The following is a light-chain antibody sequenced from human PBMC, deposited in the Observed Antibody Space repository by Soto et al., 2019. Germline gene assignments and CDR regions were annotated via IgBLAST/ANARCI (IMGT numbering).Light chain of an antibody. Sequence: QSALTQPRSVSGSPGQSVTISCIGTSRDVGGYNYVSWYQQLPGTAPKLLIYSNNQRPSGVPDRFSGSKSGTSASLAISGLQSEDEADYYCAAWDDSLNGWVFGGGTKVTVL. V-gene: IGLV1-44*01. CDR3: AAWDDSLNGWV. CDR1: SRDVGGYN. J-gene: IGLJ3*02. CDR2: SNN.